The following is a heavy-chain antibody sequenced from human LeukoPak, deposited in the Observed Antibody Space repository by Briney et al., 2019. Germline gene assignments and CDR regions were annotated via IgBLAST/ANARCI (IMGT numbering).Heavy chain of an antibody. CDR3: AAAADFGYFDY. CDR2: IHYSGST. CDR1: GGSISSYY. Sequence: PSETLSLTCTVSGGSISSYYWSWLRQPPGKGLEWIGYIHYSGSTNYNPSLKSRVTISVDTSKNQFSLKLSSVTAADTAVYYCAAAADFGYFDYWGQGTLVTVSS. V-gene: IGHV4-59*01. D-gene: IGHD6-13*01. J-gene: IGHJ4*02.